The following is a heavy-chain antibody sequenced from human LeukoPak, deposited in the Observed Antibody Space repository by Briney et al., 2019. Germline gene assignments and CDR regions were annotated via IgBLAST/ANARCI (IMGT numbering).Heavy chain of an antibody. D-gene: IGHD1-26*01. V-gene: IGHV1-2*02. J-gene: IGHJ4*02. CDR2: INPHNGDT. CDR1: AYSXTGYY. Sequence: ASVKVSCKASAYSXTGYYLHWVRQAPGQGLEWMGWINPHNGDTKPAQDFQGRVTMTRDTSTSTAYMELRSLRSDDTAVYYCARDQSIVGATFVDYWGQGTLVTVSS. CDR3: ARDQSIVGATFVDY.